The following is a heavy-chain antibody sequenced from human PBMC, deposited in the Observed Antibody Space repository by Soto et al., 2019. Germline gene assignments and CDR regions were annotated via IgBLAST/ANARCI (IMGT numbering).Heavy chain of an antibody. CDR3: AKDHGYSYGQVDY. V-gene: IGHV3-30-3*01. J-gene: IGHJ4*02. Sequence: GGSLRLSCAASGFNLSSYAMHLVRPVPGKGLEWVAVISYDGSNKYYADSVKGRFTISRDNSKNTLYLQMNSLRAEDTAVYYCAKDHGYSYGQVDYWGQGTLVTVSS. D-gene: IGHD5-18*01. CDR2: ISYDGSNK. CDR1: GFNLSSYA.